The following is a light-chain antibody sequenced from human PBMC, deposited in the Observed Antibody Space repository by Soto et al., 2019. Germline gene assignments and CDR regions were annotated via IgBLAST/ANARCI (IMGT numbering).Light chain of an antibody. CDR3: QQYNNCPLT. CDR2: GAS. CDR1: QSVSSN. J-gene: IGKJ4*01. Sequence: EIVLTQSPGTLSLSPGERATLSCRASQSVSSNVAWYQQKPGQAPRLLIYGASTRATGIPARFSGSGSGTEFTLTISSLQSEDFAVYYCQQYNNCPLTFGGGTKVDI. V-gene: IGKV3-15*01.